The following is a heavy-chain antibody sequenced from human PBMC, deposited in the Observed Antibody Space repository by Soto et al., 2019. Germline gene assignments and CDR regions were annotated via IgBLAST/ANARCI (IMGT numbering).Heavy chain of an antibody. J-gene: IGHJ4*02. CDR1: GFTFSHYA. V-gene: IGHV3-23*01. CDR3: AKDFGSDDLTSYDY. D-gene: IGHD5-12*01. CDR2: ISGSGGST. Sequence: GGSLRLSCAASGFTFSHYAMTWVRQAPGKGLEWVSAISGSGGSTYYADSVKGRFTISRDNSKNTLYLQMNSLRAEDTAVYYCAKDFGSDDLTSYDYWGQGTLVTVSS.